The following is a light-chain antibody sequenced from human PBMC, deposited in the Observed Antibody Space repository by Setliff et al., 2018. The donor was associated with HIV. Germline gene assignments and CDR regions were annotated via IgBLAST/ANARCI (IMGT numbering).Light chain of an antibody. CDR3: QVWDSTGDHVP. J-gene: IGLJ2*01. CDR2: YDT. V-gene: IGLV3-21*04. Sequence: SYELTQPPSVSVAPGETASITCGGNNIGSKNVHWYQQRPGQAPVLVIYYDTDRPSGIPERFSGSNSGNTATLTISRVEAGDEADYYCQVWDSTGDHVPFGGGTKVTVL. CDR1: NIGSKN.